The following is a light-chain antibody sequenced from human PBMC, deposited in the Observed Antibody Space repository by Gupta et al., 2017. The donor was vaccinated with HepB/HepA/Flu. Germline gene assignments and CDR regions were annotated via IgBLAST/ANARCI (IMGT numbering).Light chain of an antibody. CDR1: QRINNF. CDR2: AAS. Sequence: IQMSPSPSSLSASVGDRVIITCRASQRINNFLNWYQQKPGKAPKLLIYAASSLQSGVPSRFSGSGSGTDFTLTISSLKPEDFATYYCHQTYTPSRTFGPGTKVDV. CDR3: HQTYTPSRT. V-gene: IGKV1-39*01. J-gene: IGKJ3*01.